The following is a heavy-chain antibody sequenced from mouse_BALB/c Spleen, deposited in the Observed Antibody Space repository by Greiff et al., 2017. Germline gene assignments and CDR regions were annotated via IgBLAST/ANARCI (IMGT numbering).Heavy chain of an antibody. V-gene: IGHV5-6-3*01. CDR1: GFTFSSYG. CDR2: INSNGGST. D-gene: IGHD1-1*01. CDR3: ARATVGAKAFAY. J-gene: IGHJ3*01. Sequence: DVKLQESGGGLVQPGGSLKLSCAASGFTFSSYGMSWVRQTPDKRLELVATINSNGGSTYYPDSVKGRFTISRDNAKNTLYLQMSSLKSEDTAMYYCARATVGAKAFAYWGQGTLVTVSA.